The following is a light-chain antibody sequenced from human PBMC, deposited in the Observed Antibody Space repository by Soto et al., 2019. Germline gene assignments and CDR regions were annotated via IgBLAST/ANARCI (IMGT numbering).Light chain of an antibody. CDR2: DAS. J-gene: IGKJ2*01. CDR1: QSVCSY. CDR3: QQRSNWPPYT. V-gene: IGKV3-11*01. Sequence: EIVLTQSPATLSLSPGERATLSCRASQSVCSYLAWYQQKPGQAPRLLSYDASNRATGIPARFSGSGSGTDFTLTISSLEPEDFAVYYCQQRSNWPPYTLGQGTKLEIK.